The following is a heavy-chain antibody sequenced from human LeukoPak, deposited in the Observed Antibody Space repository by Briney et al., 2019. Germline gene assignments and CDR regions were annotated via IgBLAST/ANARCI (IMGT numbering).Heavy chain of an antibody. J-gene: IGHJ4*02. CDR2: ISGNGGNT. CDR1: GFTFSSYA. D-gene: IGHD3-3*01. CDR3: AKGGRFLEWFTFDY. Sequence: GGSLRLSCAAAGFTFSSYAMNWVRQAPGKGLEWVSAISGNGGNTYYADSVKGRFTISRGNSKNTLYLQMNSLRAEDTAVYYCAKGGRFLEWFTFDYWGQGTLVTVSS. V-gene: IGHV3-23*01.